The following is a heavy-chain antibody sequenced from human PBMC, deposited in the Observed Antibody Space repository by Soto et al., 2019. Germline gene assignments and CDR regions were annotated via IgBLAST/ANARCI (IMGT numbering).Heavy chain of an antibody. CDR3: ARHYYDSSGSEA. CDR2: IIPIFGTE. J-gene: IGHJ4*02. V-gene: IGHV1-69*13. D-gene: IGHD3-22*01. CDR1: GGTFSSYA. Sequence: SVKVSCKASGGTFSSYAISWVRQAPGQGLEWMGGIIPIFGTENYAQKFQGRVTITADESTSTAYMELSSLRSEDTAVYYCARHYYDSSGSEAWGQGTLVTVSS.